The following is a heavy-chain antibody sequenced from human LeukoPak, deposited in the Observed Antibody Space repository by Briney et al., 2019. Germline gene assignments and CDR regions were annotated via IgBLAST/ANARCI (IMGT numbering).Heavy chain of an antibody. Sequence: GGSLRLSCAASEFTVSVNYMNWVRQAPGKGLEWVSSISSSSSYIYYADSVKGRFTISRDNAKNSLYLQMNSLRAEDTAVYYCARVASYGDYVDYWGQGTLVTVSS. J-gene: IGHJ4*02. CDR3: ARVASYGDYVDY. V-gene: IGHV3-21*01. D-gene: IGHD4-17*01. CDR2: ISSSSSYI. CDR1: EFTVSVNY.